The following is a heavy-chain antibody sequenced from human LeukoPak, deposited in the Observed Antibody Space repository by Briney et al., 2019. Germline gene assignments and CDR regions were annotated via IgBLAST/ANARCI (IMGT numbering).Heavy chain of an antibody. D-gene: IGHD5/OR15-5a*01. CDR3: ARRVQNYYGLDV. Sequence: HSETLSLTCTVSGGSISSYYWSWIRQPPGKGLEWIGYAYYTGSTSYNPSLKSRVTISVDTSENQFSLKLRSVTAADTAMYYCARRVQNYYGLDVWGQGTTVTVSS. V-gene: IGHV4-59*08. J-gene: IGHJ6*02. CDR1: GGSISSYY. CDR2: AYYTGST.